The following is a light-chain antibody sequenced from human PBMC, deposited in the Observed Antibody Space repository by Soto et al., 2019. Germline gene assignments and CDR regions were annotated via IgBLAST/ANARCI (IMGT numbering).Light chain of an antibody. CDR3: QSYDSSLSGHVV. CDR1: SSNIGAGYD. V-gene: IGLV1-40*01. CDR2: GNS. Sequence: QSVLTQPPSVSGAPGQRVTISCTGSSSNIGAGYDVHWYQQLPGTAPKLLIYGNSHRPSGVPDRFSGSKSGTSASLAITGLQAEDEADYYCQSYDSSLSGHVVFGGGTQLTVL. J-gene: IGLJ2*01.